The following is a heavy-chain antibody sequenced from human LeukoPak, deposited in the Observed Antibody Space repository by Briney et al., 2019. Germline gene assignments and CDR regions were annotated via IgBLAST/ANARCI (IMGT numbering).Heavy chain of an antibody. V-gene: IGHV3-7*04. Sequence: GGSLRLSCAASGFTFSSYWMNWVRQAPGKGLEWVANIKHDGSEKYYVDPVKGRFTISRDNAKNSLYLQMNSLRAEDTAFYYCARGGSYRYSYDYWGQGTLVTVSS. CDR2: IKHDGSEK. CDR1: GFTFSSYW. J-gene: IGHJ4*02. CDR3: ARGGSYRYSYDY. D-gene: IGHD3-16*02.